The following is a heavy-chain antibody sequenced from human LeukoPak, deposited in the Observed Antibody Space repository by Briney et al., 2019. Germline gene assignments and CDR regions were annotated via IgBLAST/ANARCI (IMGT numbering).Heavy chain of an antibody. D-gene: IGHD2-21*02. CDR1: GYTFTTYP. CDR3: ARGVVVTAIRGNWFDP. CDR2: INAGNGNT. V-gene: IGHV1-3*01. Sequence: ASVKVSCKASGYTFTTYPMHWVRQAPGQRLEWMGWINAGNGNTKNSQEFQGRVTITRDTSASTAYMELSSLRSDDTAVYYCARGVVVTAIRGNWFDPWGQGTLVTVSS. J-gene: IGHJ5*02.